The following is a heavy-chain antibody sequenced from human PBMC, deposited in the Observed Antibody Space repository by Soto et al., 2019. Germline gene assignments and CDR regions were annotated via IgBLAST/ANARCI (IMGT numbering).Heavy chain of an antibody. CDR3: ATQRARSSIAAAGPDY. J-gene: IGHJ4*02. D-gene: IGHD6-13*01. CDR1: GFTFSSYA. Sequence: GGSLRLSCAASGFTFSSYAMSWVRQAPGKGLEWVSAISGSGGSTYYADSVKGRFTISRDNPKNTLYLQMNSLRAEDTAVYYCATQRARSSIAAAGPDYWGQGTLVTVSS. V-gene: IGHV3-23*01. CDR2: ISGSGGST.